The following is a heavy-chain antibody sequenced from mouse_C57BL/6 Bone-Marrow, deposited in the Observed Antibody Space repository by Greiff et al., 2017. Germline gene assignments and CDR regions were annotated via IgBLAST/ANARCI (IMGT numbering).Heavy chain of an antibody. D-gene: IGHD1-1*01. J-gene: IGHJ3*01. CDR3: ARGGIYYYGPEAY. V-gene: IGHV1-55*01. Sequence: QVQLQQPGAELVKPGASVKMSCKASGYTFTSYWITWVKQRPGQGLEWIGDIYPGSGGTNYNEKFKSKATLTVDTSSSTAYMQLSSLTSEDSAVYYCARGGIYYYGPEAYWGQGTLVTVSA. CDR1: GYTFTSYW. CDR2: IYPGSGGT.